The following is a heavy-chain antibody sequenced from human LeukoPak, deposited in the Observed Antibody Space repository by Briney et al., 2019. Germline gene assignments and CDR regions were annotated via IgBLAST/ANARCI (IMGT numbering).Heavy chain of an antibody. CDR1: GFTFSSYE. D-gene: IGHD3-9*01. V-gene: IGHV3-48*03. J-gene: IGHJ4*02. Sequence: GGSLRLSCVASGFTFSSYEMNWVRQAPGKGLEWVSYITNTGTTIYYADSVKGRLTISRDNSKNTLYLQMNSLRAEDTAVYYCAKANYDILTGGLDYWGQGTLVTVSS. CDR2: ITNTGTTI. CDR3: AKANYDILTGGLDY.